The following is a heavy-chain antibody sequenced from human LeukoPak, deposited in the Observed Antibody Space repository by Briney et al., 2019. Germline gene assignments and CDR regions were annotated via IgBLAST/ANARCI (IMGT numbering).Heavy chain of an antibody. Sequence: GASVKVSCKASGGTFSSYAISRVRQAPGQGLEWMGGIIPIFGTANYAQKLQGRVTITADESTSTAYMELSSLRSEDTAVYYCASSDTAMVVDYWGQGTLVTVSS. CDR1: GGTFSSYA. D-gene: IGHD5-18*01. CDR3: ASSDTAMVVDY. J-gene: IGHJ4*02. CDR2: IIPIFGTA. V-gene: IGHV1-69*13.